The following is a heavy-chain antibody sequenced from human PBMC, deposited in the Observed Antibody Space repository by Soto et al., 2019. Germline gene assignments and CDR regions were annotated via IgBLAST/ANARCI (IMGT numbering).Heavy chain of an antibody. D-gene: IGHD3-22*01. CDR3: ARDNPYYYDSSGSSPFDY. J-gene: IGHJ4*02. CDR1: XXXXXSYA. Sequence: QVQLVQSGAEVKKPGSXXXVXXXXXXXXXXSYAISWVRQAPGQGLEWMGGIIPIFGTANYAQKFQGRVTITADESTSTAYMELSSLRSEDTAVYYCARDNPYYYDSSGSSPFDYWGQGTLVTVSS. CDR2: IIPIFGTA. V-gene: IGHV1-69*01.